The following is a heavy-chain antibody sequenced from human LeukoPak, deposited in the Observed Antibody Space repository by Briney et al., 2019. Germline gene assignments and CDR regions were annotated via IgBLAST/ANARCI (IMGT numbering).Heavy chain of an antibody. J-gene: IGHJ4*02. D-gene: IGHD3-22*01. CDR2: ISGSGGST. V-gene: IGHV3-23*01. CDR1: GFTFSSYA. Sequence: QTGGSLRLSCAASGFTFSSYAMSWVRQAPGKGLEWVSAISGSGGSTYYADSVKGRFTISRDNSKNTLYLQMNSLRAEDAAVYYCAKQAGEYYYDSSGYYPHWGQGTLVTVSS. CDR3: AKQAGEYYYDSSGYYPH.